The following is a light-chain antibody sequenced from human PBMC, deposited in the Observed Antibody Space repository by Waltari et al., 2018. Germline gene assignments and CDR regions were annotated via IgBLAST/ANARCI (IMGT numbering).Light chain of an antibody. V-gene: IGKV3-20*01. CDR1: QSVSSSY. CDR2: AAS. Sequence: EIVLTQSPGTLSLSPGEGATLSCRASQSVSSSYLAWYQQNPGQAPRLLIYAASSRATGIPDRFSGSGSGTDFTLTISRLEPEDFAVYYCQHYTTSLTFGGGTKVEIK. J-gene: IGKJ4*01. CDR3: QHYTTSLT.